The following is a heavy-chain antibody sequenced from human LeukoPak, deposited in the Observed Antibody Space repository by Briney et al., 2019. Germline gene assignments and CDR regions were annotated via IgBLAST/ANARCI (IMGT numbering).Heavy chain of an antibody. CDR3: ANSGSYSPIDY. Sequence: GGSLRLSCAASGFAFSDHYMDWVRQAPEKGLEWVGRIRKRTNSYSTEYAASVKGRFTISRDDSKNSLYLQTNSPQTEDTAVYYCANSGSYSPIDYWGQGTLVTVSS. CDR2: IRKRTNSYST. V-gene: IGHV3-72*01. CDR1: GFAFSDHY. D-gene: IGHD1-26*01. J-gene: IGHJ4*02.